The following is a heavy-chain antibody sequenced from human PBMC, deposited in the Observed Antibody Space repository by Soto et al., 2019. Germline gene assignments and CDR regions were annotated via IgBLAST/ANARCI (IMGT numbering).Heavy chain of an antibody. J-gene: IGHJ4*02. CDR2: IYHSGST. D-gene: IGHD5-12*01. Sequence: QLQLQESGSGLVKPSQTLSLTCAVSGGSISSGGYSWSWIRQPPGKGLEWIGYIYHSGSTYYNPSRESRVTTSVDRSKNQFSLKLSSVTAADPAVYYCAAGGGLPRYYWGQGTLVTVSS. V-gene: IGHV4-30-2*01. CDR3: AAGGGLPRYY. CDR1: GGSISSGGYS.